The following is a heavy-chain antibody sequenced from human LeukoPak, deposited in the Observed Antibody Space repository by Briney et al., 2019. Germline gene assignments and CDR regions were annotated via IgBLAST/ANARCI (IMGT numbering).Heavy chain of an antibody. Sequence: GASVKVSCKASGYTFTSYGISWVRQAPGQGLEWMGWISAYNGNTNYAKKLQGRVTMTTDTSTSTAYMELRSLRSDDTAVYYCARVLILVVPAASNWFDPWGQGTLVTVSS. CDR2: ISAYNGNT. CDR3: ARVLILVVPAASNWFDP. D-gene: IGHD2-2*01. CDR1: GYTFTSYG. J-gene: IGHJ5*02. V-gene: IGHV1-18*01.